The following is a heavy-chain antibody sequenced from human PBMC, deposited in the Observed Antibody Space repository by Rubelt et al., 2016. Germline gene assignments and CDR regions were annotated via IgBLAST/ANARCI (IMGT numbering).Heavy chain of an antibody. Sequence: QVQLQESGPGLVKSSETLSLTCIVSGYSISSAYYWGWIRQPPGKGLEWIGSINYSGSTCYNPSLKSRVTISVDTSKNQFFVRLSSVTAADTAIYYCAREYSGSSRTDSWGQGTLVTVSS. CDR3: AREYSGSSRTDS. D-gene: IGHD1-26*01. CDR1: GYSISSAYY. J-gene: IGHJ4*02. CDR2: INYSGST. V-gene: IGHV4-38-2*02.